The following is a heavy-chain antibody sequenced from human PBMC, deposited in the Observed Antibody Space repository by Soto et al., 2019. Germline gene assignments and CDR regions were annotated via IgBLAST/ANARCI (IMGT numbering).Heavy chain of an antibody. CDR3: ARGGNDFWSGYPAPYYGMDV. D-gene: IGHD3-3*01. V-gene: IGHV1-69*13. Sequence: SVKVSCKASGGTFSSYAISWVRQAPGQGLEWMGGIIPIFGTANYAQKFQGRVTITADESTSTAYMELSSLRSEDTAVYYCARGGNDFWSGYPAPYYGMDVWSQGTTVTVSS. CDR1: GGTFSSYA. J-gene: IGHJ6*02. CDR2: IIPIFGTA.